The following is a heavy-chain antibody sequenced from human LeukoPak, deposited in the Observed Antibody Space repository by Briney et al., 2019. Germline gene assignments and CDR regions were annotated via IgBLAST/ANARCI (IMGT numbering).Heavy chain of an antibody. V-gene: IGHV3-21*01. Sequence: GGSLRLSCAASGFTFSTYNLNWVRQAPGKGLEWVSSISSSSSNIYYADSVKGRFTISRDNAKNSLYLQMNSPRAEDTAVYYCARGPYNWNYINFDYWGQGTLVTVSS. D-gene: IGHD1-7*01. CDR2: ISSSSSNI. CDR1: GFTFSTYN. J-gene: IGHJ4*02. CDR3: ARGPYNWNYINFDY.